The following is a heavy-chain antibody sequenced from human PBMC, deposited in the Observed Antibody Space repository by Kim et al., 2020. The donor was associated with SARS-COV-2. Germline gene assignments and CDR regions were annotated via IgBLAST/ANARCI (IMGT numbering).Heavy chain of an antibody. CDR3: ARGCTDYYYYYMDV. Sequence: ASVKVSCKASGYTFTGYYMHWVRQAPGQGLEWMGWINPNSGGTNYAQKLQGRVTMTRNTSISTAHMELSRLSSDETAVYYCARGCTDYYYYYMDVWCKGT. J-gene: IGHJ6*03. CDR1: GYTFTGYY. CDR2: INPNSGGT. V-gene: IGHV1-2*02. D-gene: IGHD2-2*01.